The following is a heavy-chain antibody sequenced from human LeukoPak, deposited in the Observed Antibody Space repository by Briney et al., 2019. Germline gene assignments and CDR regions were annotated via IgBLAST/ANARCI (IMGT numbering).Heavy chain of an antibody. D-gene: IGHD4-17*01. CDR2: ISGSGGST. Sequence: GGSLRLSCAASGLTFSSYAMSWVRQAPGKGLEWVSAISGSGGSTYYADSVKGRFTISRDNSKNTLYLQMNSLRAEDTAVYYCAKGGPDGDYYYYYYGMDVWGQGTTVTVSS. CDR3: AKGGPDGDYYYYYYGMDV. V-gene: IGHV3-23*01. J-gene: IGHJ6*02. CDR1: GLTFSSYA.